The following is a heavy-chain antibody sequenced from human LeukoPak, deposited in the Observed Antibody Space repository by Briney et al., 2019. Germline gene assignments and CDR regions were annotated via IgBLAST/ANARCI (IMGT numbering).Heavy chain of an antibody. CDR2: INPHSGGT. D-gene: IGHD4-23*01. J-gene: IGHJ4*02. CDR3: ARAYDYGGNLVPFDY. V-gene: IGHV1-2*02. Sequence: ASVKVSCKASGYTFTGYYMHWVRQAPGQGLEWMGWINPHSGGTNSAQKFQGRVTMTRDTSISPAYMELSRLRSDDTAVYYCARAYDYGGNLVPFDYWGQGTLVTVSS. CDR1: GYTFTGYY.